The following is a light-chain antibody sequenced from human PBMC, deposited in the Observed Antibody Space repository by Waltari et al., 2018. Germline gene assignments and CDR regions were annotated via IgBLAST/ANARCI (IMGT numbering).Light chain of an antibody. CDR3: QTGGHGTWV. V-gene: IGLV4-69*01. Sequence: QLVLTQSPSASASLGASVKLTCTLDSGHSSNIVAWLQQQPEKGPRYLMKINSDCSHSKGDEIPDRFAGSSSGAERYLTISSVQSEDEADYYCQTGGHGTWVFGGGTKLTVL. J-gene: IGLJ3*02. CDR2: INSDCSH. CDR1: SGHSSNI.